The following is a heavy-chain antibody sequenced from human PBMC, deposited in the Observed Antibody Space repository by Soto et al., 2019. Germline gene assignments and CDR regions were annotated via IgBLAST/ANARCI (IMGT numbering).Heavy chain of an antibody. J-gene: IGHJ4*02. CDR3: AINGGHRLKYYFDY. CDR1: GGTFSSYA. CDR2: IIPIFGTA. V-gene: IGHV1-69*13. Sequence: SVKVSCKASGGTFSSYAISWVRQAPGQGLEWMGGIIPIFGTANYAQKFQGRVTITADESTSTAYMELSSLRSEDTAVYYCAINGGHRLKYYFDYWGQGTLVTVSS. D-gene: IGHD7-27*01.